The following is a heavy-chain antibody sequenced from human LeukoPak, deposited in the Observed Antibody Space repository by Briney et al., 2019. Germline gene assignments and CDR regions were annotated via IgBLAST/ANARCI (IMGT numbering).Heavy chain of an antibody. CDR2: ISSSSSYI. CDR3: ARDLGGYSYGSPFDY. Sequence: GGSLRLSCAASGFTFSSYSMNWVRQAPGKGLEWVSSISSSSSYIYYADSVKGRFTISRDNAKNSLYLQMNSLRAEDTAVYYCARDLGGYSYGSPFDYWGQGTLVTVSS. J-gene: IGHJ4*02. CDR1: GFTFSSYS. V-gene: IGHV3-21*01. D-gene: IGHD5-18*01.